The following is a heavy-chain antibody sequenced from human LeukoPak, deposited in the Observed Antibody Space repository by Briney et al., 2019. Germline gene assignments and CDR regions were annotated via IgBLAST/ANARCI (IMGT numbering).Heavy chain of an antibody. CDR2: INHSGST. CDR1: GGSFSGYY. CDR3: ARHRLVVPAARGNWFDP. J-gene: IGHJ5*02. D-gene: IGHD2-2*01. V-gene: IGHV4-34*01. Sequence: SETLSLTCAVHGGSFSGYYWSWIRQPPGKGLEWIGEINHSGSTNYNPSLKSRVTISVDTSKNQFSLKLSSVTAADTAVYYCARHRLVVPAARGNWFDPWGQGTLVTVSS.